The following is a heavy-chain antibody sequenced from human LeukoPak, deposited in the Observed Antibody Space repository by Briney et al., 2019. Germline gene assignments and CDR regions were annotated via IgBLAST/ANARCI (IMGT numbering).Heavy chain of an antibody. V-gene: IGHV1-58*01. CDR1: GFTFATPA. CDR3: AATSTVTTGGSYYGMDV. CDR2: IVVASGHT. Sequence: GASVKVSCKASGFTFATPAVQWVRQARGQRLEWIGWIVVASGHTNYAQRIHERITITRDMSTSTAYMELSSLRSEDTAVYYCAATSTVTTGGSYYGMDVWGQGTTVTVSS. J-gene: IGHJ6*02. D-gene: IGHD4-17*01.